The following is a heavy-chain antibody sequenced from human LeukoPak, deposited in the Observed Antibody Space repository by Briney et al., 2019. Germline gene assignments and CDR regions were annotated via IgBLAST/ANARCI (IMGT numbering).Heavy chain of an antibody. J-gene: IGHJ4*02. D-gene: IGHD6-6*01. CDR3: AREIKYSSSDAFGY. CDR1: GYTFTSYG. Sequence: ASVKVSRKASGYTFTSYGISWVRQAPGQGLEWMGWISAYNGNTNYAQKLQGRVTMTTDTSTSTAYMELRSLRSDDTAVYYCAREIKYSSSDAFGYWGQGTLVTVSS. V-gene: IGHV1-18*01. CDR2: ISAYNGNT.